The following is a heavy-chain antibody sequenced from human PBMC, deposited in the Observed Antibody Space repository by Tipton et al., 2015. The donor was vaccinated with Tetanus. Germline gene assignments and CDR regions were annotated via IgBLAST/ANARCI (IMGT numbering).Heavy chain of an antibody. Sequence: SLRLSCAASEFTFSSYAMHWVRQAPGKGLEWVAFISYDGSNKYYADSVKGRFTISRDNSKNTLYLQMNSLRAEDTAVYYCARVGGVRDDSYYGMDVWGQGTTVTVSS. J-gene: IGHJ6*02. CDR1: EFTFSSYA. CDR2: ISYDGSNK. CDR3: ARVGGVRDDSYYGMDV. D-gene: IGHD3-16*01. V-gene: IGHV3-30*04.